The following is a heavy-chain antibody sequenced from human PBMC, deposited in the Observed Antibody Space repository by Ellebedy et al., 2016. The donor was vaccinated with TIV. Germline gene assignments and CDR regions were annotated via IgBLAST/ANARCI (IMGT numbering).Heavy chain of an antibody. CDR1: GDSIGSSSQY. D-gene: IGHD3-16*01. Sequence: SETLSLTXSVSGDSIGSSSQYWDWIRQPPGGGLEWIGNISFCGYTHYNPSLKSRVKMSVDMSKNQFSLRLSPVTAADTAVYYCASGGGYLDYWGQGALVTVSS. CDR2: ISFCGYT. CDR3: ASGGGYLDY. V-gene: IGHV4-39*07. J-gene: IGHJ4*02.